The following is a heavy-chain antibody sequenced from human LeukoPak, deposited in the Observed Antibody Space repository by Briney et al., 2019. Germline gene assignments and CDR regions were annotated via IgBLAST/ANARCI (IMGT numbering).Heavy chain of an antibody. Sequence: GRSLRLSCAASGFTFSSYAMHWVRQAPGKGLEWVAVISYDGSNKYYADSVKGRFTISRDNSKTTLYLQMNSLRAEDTAVYYCARSSSYYYYYMDVWGKGTTVTVSS. J-gene: IGHJ6*03. V-gene: IGHV3-30*04. D-gene: IGHD6-13*01. CDR2: ISYDGSNK. CDR1: GFTFSSYA. CDR3: ARSSSYYYYYMDV.